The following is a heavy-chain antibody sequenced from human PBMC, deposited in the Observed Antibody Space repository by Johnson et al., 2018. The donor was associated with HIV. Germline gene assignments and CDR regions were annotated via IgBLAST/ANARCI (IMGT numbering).Heavy chain of an antibody. CDR1: GFTFSDYA. D-gene: IGHD4-17*01. J-gene: IGHJ3*02. Sequence: VQLVESGGGLVQPGGSLSLSCVASGFTFSDYAMTWVRQAPGKGLEWVSLISRYGDNKYYTDSVKGRFTISRDNSKNTLYLQMNSLRAEDTAIYYCARPSVITTLTTTPWAFDIWGQGTMVTVSS. V-gene: IGHV3-23*04. CDR3: ARPSVITTLTTTPWAFDI. CDR2: ISRYGDNK.